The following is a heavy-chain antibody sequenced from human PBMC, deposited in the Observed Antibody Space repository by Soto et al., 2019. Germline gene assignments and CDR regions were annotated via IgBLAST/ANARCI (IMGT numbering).Heavy chain of an antibody. Sequence: GESLKISCKGSGYSFTSYWIGCVRQMPGKGLEWMVIIYPGDSDTRYSPSFQGQVTISADKTINTAYLQWSSLKASDTAMYYCAGLRRYGYYCMDFWGQGTMVTVSS. V-gene: IGHV5-51*01. J-gene: IGHJ6*02. CDR2: IYPGDSDT. CDR3: AGLRRYGYYCMDF. D-gene: IGHD3-16*01. CDR1: GYSFTSYW.